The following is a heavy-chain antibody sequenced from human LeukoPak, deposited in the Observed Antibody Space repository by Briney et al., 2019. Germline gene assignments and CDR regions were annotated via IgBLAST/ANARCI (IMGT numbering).Heavy chain of an antibody. J-gene: IGHJ4*02. CDR2: IYTSGST. Sequence: SETLSLTCTVSGGSISSYYWSWIRQPAGKGLEWIGRIYTSGSTNYNPSLKSRVTMSVDTSKNQFSLKLSSVTPADTAVYYCARQVYSSSWSYYFEYWGLGILVTVSS. CDR1: GGSISSYY. CDR3: ARQVYSSSWSYYFEY. D-gene: IGHD6-13*01. V-gene: IGHV4-4*07.